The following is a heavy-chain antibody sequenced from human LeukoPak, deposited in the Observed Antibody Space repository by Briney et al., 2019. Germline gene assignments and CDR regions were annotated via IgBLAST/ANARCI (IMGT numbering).Heavy chain of an antibody. Sequence: SETLSLTCSVSGGPISTYYWNWIRQPPGKGLEWIGYIYYSGSTTYNPSLKSRVTISLDRSKKQFSLNLTSVTAADTAVYYCAREYSSSWYTCDYWGQGTLVTVSS. J-gene: IGHJ4*02. CDR2: IYYSGST. D-gene: IGHD6-13*01. CDR3: AREYSSSWYTCDY. CDR1: GGPISTYY. V-gene: IGHV4-59*01.